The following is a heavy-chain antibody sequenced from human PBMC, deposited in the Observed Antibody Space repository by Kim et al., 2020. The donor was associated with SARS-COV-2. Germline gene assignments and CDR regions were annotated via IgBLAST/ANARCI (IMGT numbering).Heavy chain of an antibody. Sequence: GGSLRLSCAASGFTFDDYAMHWVRQAPGKGLEWVSGISWNSGSIGYADSVKGRFTISRDNAKNSLYLQMNSLRAEDTALYYCAKGDYYDSSGYVPIWGQGTMVTVSS. V-gene: IGHV3-9*01. CDR1: GFTFDDYA. CDR2: ISWNSGSI. D-gene: IGHD3-22*01. J-gene: IGHJ3*02. CDR3: AKGDYYDSSGYVPI.